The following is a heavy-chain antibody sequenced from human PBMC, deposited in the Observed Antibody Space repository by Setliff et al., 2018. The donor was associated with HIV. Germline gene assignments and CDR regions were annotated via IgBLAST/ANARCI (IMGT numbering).Heavy chain of an antibody. CDR3: ARSQGIGNYHMDV. CDR2: ISYRSSYI. D-gene: IGHD2-15*01. CDR1: GYTFTGYY. Sequence: SCKASGYTFTGYYIHWVRQAPGQGLEWISSISYRSSYIYYSDSVKGRFTISRDDAENSLFLQLDSLRDEDTAVYYCARSQGIGNYHMDVWGTGTTVTVSS. V-gene: IGHV3-21*01. J-gene: IGHJ6*03.